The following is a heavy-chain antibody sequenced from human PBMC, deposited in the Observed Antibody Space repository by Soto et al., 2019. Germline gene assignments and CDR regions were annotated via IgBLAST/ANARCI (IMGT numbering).Heavy chain of an antibody. CDR2: ISNSGRST. V-gene: IGHV3-23*01. Sequence: ESGGGLVQPGGSLRLSCAASGFTFSSNAMSWVRQAPGMGLEWVSGISNSGRSTYYADSVKGRFTISRDNVKNTVYLQMNSLRAEDTAVYYCANGYFDYWGQGSLVAVSS. CDR1: GFTFSSNA. CDR3: ANGYFDY. J-gene: IGHJ4*02.